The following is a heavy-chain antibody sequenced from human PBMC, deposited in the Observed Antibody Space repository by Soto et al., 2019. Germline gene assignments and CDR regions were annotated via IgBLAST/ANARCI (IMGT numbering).Heavy chain of an antibody. J-gene: IGHJ6*02. D-gene: IGHD2-15*01. CDR2: INHSGST. V-gene: IGHV4-34*01. CDR1: GGSFSGYY. Sequence: SETLSLTCAVYGGSFSGYYWSWIRQPPGKGLEWIGEINHSGSTNYNPSLKSRVTISVDTSKNQFSLKLSSVTAADSAVYYCARLVVVAATGRPPRFYYYGMDVWGQGTTVTVSS. CDR3: ARLVVVAATGRPPRFYYYGMDV.